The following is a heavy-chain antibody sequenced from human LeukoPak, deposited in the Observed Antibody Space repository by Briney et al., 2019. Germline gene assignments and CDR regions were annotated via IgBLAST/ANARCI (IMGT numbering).Heavy chain of an antibody. CDR2: ISSSSSYI. Sequence: GGSLRLSCAASGFTFSTYEMNWVRQAPGKGLEWVSSISSSSSYIYYADSVKGRFTISRDNAKNSLYLQMNSLRAENTAVYYCAREGIAARLVGGWFDPWGQGTLVTVSS. V-gene: IGHV3-21*01. J-gene: IGHJ5*02. D-gene: IGHD6-6*01. CDR1: GFTFSTYE. CDR3: AREGIAARLVGGWFDP.